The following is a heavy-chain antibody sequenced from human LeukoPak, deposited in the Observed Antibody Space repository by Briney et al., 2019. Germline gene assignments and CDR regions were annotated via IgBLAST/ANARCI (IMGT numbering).Heavy chain of an antibody. V-gene: IGHV1-18*01. CDR2: ISAYNGNT. J-gene: IGHJ4*02. CDR3: ARSPRIVGATSSDY. Sequence: ASVKVSCKASGYTFTSYGISWVRQAPGQGLEWMGWISAYNGNTNYAQKLQGRVTMTTDTSTSTAYMELRSLSSDDTAVYYCARSPRIVGATSSDYWGQGTLVSVSS. CDR1: GYTFTSYG. D-gene: IGHD1-26*01.